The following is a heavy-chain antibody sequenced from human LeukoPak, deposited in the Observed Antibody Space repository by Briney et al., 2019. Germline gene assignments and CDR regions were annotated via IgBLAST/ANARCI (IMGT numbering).Heavy chain of an antibody. CDR1: GFTFSDYY. CDR3: ARDRYCSGGSCYWTRDFDY. V-gene: IGHV3-11*04. J-gene: IGHJ4*02. Sequence: NPWESLRLSCAASGFTFSDYYMSWIRQAPGKGLEWVSYISSSGSTIYYADSVKGRFTISRDNAKNSLYLQMNSLRAEDTAVYYCARDRYCSGGSCYWTRDFDYWGQGTLVTVSS. CDR2: ISSSGSTI. D-gene: IGHD2-15*01.